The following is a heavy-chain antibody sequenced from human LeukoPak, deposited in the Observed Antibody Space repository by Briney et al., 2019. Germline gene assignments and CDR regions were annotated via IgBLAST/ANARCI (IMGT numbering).Heavy chain of an antibody. D-gene: IGHD3-10*01. J-gene: IGHJ4*02. CDR2: IYHSGST. Sequence: MSSETLSLTCTVSGGSISSGGYYWSWIRQPPGKGLEWIGYIYHSGSTNYNPSLKSRVAISVDKSKNQFSLKLSSVTAADTAVYYCARGSWVVRGVMVFDYWGQGTLVTVSS. CDR3: ARGSWVVRGVMVFDY. V-gene: IGHV4-61*08. CDR1: GGSISSGGYY.